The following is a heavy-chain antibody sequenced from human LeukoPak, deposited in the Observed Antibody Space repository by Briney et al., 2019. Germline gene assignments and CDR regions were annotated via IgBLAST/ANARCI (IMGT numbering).Heavy chain of an antibody. CDR2: IIPIFGTA. J-gene: IGHJ3*02. D-gene: IGHD6-13*01. CDR3: ARDRYSSSWWLSDAFDI. V-gene: IGHV1-69*06. Sequence: SVKVSCKASGGTFSSYAISWVRQAPGQGLEWMGGIIPIFGTANYAQKFQGRVTITADKSTSTAYMELSSLRSEDTAVYYCARDRYSSSWWLSDAFDIWGQGTMVTVSS. CDR1: GGTFSSYA.